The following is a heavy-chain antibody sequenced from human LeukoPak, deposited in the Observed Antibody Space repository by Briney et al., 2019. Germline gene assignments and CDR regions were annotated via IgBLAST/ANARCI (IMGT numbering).Heavy chain of an antibody. CDR1: GFTFSSSS. CDR3: ARSPEMATTPPDY. J-gene: IGHJ4*02. Sequence: GGSLRLSCAASGFTFSSSSMNWVRQAPGKGLEWVSSISSSSSYIYYADSVKGRFTISRDNAKNSLYLQMNSLRGEDTAVYYCARSPEMATTPPDYWGQGTLVTVSS. V-gene: IGHV3-21*01. CDR2: ISSSSSYI. D-gene: IGHD5-24*01.